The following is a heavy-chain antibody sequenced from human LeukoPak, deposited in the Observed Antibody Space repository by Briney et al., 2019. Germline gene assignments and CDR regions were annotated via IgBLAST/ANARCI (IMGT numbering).Heavy chain of an antibody. CDR3: ARPLNAVAGTYDY. D-gene: IGHD6-19*01. Sequence: SETLSLTCTVSGGSISSNDYYWDWIRQPPGMGLEYIGSIYYSGSTYYNPSLKSRVTISVDTSKNQFSLKLSSVTAADTAVYYCARPLNAVAGTYDYWGQGTLVTVSS. V-gene: IGHV4-39*01. J-gene: IGHJ4*02. CDR2: IYYSGST. CDR1: GGSISSNDYY.